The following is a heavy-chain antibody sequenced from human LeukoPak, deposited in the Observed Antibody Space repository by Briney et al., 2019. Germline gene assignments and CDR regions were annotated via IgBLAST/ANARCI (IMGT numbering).Heavy chain of an antibody. V-gene: IGHV1-46*01. CDR2: INPSGGST. Sequence: ASVKVSCKASGYTFTSYYLHWVRQAPGQGLEWMGLINPSGGSTSYAQKFQGRVTMTRDMSTNTVYMELSSLRSEDTAVYYCARQAVPAAISFADRYFDYWGQGTLVTVSS. CDR1: GYTFTSYY. J-gene: IGHJ4*02. CDR3: ARQAVPAAISFADRYFDY. D-gene: IGHD2-2*02.